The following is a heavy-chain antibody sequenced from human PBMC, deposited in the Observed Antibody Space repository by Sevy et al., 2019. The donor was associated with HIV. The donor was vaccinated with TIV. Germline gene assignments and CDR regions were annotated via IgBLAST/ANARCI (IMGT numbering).Heavy chain of an antibody. CDR2: INQDGSEK. CDR1: GFTSSTYW. J-gene: IGHJ6*03. V-gene: IGHV3-7*03. Sequence: GGSLRLSCAASGFTSSTYWMTWVRQAPGKGLEWVANINQDGSEKYYVDSVKGRFTISRDNAKNSLYVQMNNLRAEDTAVYYCAASYGDYDVRNYYYDMDVWGKGTTVTVSS. CDR3: AASYGDYDVRNYYYDMDV. D-gene: IGHD4-17*01.